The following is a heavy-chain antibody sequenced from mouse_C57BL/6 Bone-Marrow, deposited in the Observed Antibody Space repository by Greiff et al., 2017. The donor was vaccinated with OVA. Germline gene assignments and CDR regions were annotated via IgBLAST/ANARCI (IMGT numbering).Heavy chain of an antibody. CDR3: AFYYDYDGNYYAMDY. CDR1: GFTFSDYG. D-gene: IGHD2-4*01. CDR2: ISSGSSTI. V-gene: IGHV5-17*01. J-gene: IGHJ4*01. Sequence: EVKLVESGGGLVKPGGSLKLSCAASGFTFSDYGMHWVRQAPEKGLEWVAYISSGSSTIYYADTVKGRFTLSRDNAKNTLFLQMTSRRSEDTAMYYCAFYYDYDGNYYAMDYWGQGTSVTVSS.